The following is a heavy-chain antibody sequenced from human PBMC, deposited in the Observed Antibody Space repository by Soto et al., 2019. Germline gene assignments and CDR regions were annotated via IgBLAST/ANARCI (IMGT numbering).Heavy chain of an antibody. V-gene: IGHV3-23*01. J-gene: IGHJ6*02. CDR3: AKDGSTATTYHYHGMDV. Sequence: PGGSLRLSCAASGFTLSSYAMSWVRQAPGKGLEWVSAISRGGSNTYYADSVKGRFTISRDNSKNTLFLQMSSLRAEDTALYFCAKDGSTATTYHYHGMDVWGQGTTVTVSS. CDR1: GFTLSSYA. D-gene: IGHD2-8*02. CDR2: ISRGGSNT.